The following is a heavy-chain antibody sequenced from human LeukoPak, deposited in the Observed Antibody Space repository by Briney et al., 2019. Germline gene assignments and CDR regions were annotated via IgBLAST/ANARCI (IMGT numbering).Heavy chain of an antibody. D-gene: IGHD2-15*01. J-gene: IGHJ4*02. CDR3: ARDAGRWYYFDY. CDR2: IYSDGST. Sequence: PGGSLRLSCAASGFTVSSNYMSWVRQAPGKGLEWVSVIYSDGSTYYADSVKGRFTISRDNSKNTLYLQMNSLRAEDTAVYYCARDAGRWYYFDYWGQGTLVTVSS. CDR1: GFTVSSNY. V-gene: IGHV3-66*01.